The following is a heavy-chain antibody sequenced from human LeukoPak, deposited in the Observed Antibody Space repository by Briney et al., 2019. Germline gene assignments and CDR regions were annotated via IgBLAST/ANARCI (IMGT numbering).Heavy chain of an antibody. J-gene: IGHJ5*02. CDR2: IYYSGTT. Sequence: SETLSLTCTVSGGSISSYYWSWIRQPPGKGLEWIGYIYYSGTTDYNPSLKSRVTISVDTSKNQFSLKLSSVTAADTAVYYCARHDYGDYRTFDPWGQGTLVTVSS. V-gene: IGHV4-59*08. D-gene: IGHD4-17*01. CDR1: GGSISSYY. CDR3: ARHDYGDYRTFDP.